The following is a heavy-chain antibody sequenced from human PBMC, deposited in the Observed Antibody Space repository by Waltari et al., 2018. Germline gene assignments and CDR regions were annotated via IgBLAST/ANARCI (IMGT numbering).Heavy chain of an antibody. CDR1: GGTFSSYA. Sequence: QVQLVQSGAEVKKPGSSVKVSCKASGGTFSSYAISWVRQASGQGIGWMGGIIPIFGTANYEQKVQGRVTITTDESTSTAYMELSSLRSEDTAVYYCARGYSYGYESYYYYGMDVWGQGTTVTVSS. CDR2: IIPIFGTA. V-gene: IGHV1-69*05. CDR3: ARGYSYGYESYYYYGMDV. J-gene: IGHJ6*02. D-gene: IGHD5-18*01.